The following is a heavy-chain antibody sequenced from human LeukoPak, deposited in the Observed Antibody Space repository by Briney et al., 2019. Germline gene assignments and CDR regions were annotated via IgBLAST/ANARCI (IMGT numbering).Heavy chain of an antibody. CDR2: ISTSSSYI. V-gene: IGHV3-21*01. J-gene: IGHJ3*02. CDR3: ARRGGSYRDSGEDAFDI. CDR1: GFTFNRYN. D-gene: IGHD1-26*01. Sequence: GGSLRLSCAASGFTFNRYNMNWVRRAPGKGLEWVSSISTSSSYIYYADSVRGRFTISRDNAKNSLYLQMNSLRAEDTAVYYCARRGGSYRDSGEDAFDIWGQGTMVTVSS.